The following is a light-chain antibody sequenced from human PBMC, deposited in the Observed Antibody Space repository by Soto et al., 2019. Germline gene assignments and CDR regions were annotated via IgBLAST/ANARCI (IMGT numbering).Light chain of an antibody. Sequence: QPVLTQSPSASPSLRASVKPTCTLSSRHSSYAIARHQQQPEKGPRYSMKSNSDGSHSKGAGIPDRFSGSSSGAERYLTISGLQSDDEADYYCQTWGTGSGVFVGGTKLTVL. CDR2: SNSDGSH. CDR3: QTWGTGSGV. J-gene: IGLJ3*02. CDR1: SRHSSYA. V-gene: IGLV4-69*01.